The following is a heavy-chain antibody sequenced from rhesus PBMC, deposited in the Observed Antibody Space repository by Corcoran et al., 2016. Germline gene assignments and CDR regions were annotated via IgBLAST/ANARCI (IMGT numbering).Heavy chain of an antibody. CDR2: ISGSSGST. D-gene: IGHD6-13*01. V-gene: IGHV4-65*01. Sequence: QVQLQESGPGLVTPSETLSLTCAVSGGSISRSNWWSWIRQHPGEGLEWIGYISGSSGSTYYNPSLKSRVPNPSDTSKTQVSLKLSSVTAADTAVYYCARREYSSWSGYYGLESWGQGVVVTVSS. CDR1: GGSISRSNW. J-gene: IGHJ6*01. CDR3: ARREYSSWSGYYGLES.